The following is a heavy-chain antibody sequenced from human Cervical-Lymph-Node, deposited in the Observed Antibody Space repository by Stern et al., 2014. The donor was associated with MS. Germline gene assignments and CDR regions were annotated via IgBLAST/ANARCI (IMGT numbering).Heavy chain of an antibody. CDR1: GFTFSSYG. V-gene: IGHV3-30*18. J-gene: IGHJ4*02. CDR2: ISYDGSNK. CDR3: AKEAPHFDY. Sequence: QMQLVESGGGVVQPGRSLRLSCAASGFTFSSYGMHWVRQAQGKGLEWVAVISYDGSNKYYADSVKGRFTISRDNSKNTLYLQMNSLRAEDTAVYYCAKEAPHFDYWGQGTLVTVSS.